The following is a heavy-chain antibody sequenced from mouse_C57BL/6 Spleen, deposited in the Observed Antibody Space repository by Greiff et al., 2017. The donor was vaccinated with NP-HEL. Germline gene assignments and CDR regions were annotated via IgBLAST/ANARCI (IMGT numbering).Heavy chain of an antibody. J-gene: IGHJ3*01. CDR1: GYTFTSYW. Sequence: VQLQQSGAELVKPGASVKLSCKASGYTFTSYWMQWVKQRPGQGLEWIGEIDPSDSYTNYNQKFKGKATLTVDTSSSTAYMQLSSLTSEDSAVYYCASSYALFAYWGQGTLVTVSA. D-gene: IGHD1-1*01. CDR2: IDPSDSYT. CDR3: ASSYALFAY. V-gene: IGHV1-50*01.